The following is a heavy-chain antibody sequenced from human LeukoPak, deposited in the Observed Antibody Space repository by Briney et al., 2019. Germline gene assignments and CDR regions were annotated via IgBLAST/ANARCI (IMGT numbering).Heavy chain of an antibody. J-gene: IGHJ4*02. CDR3: ARDIVVAGIVGY. CDR2: ISAYNGNT. CDR1: GYTFTNYG. V-gene: IGHV1-18*01. Sequence: ASVKVSCKTSGYTFTNYGISWVRQAPGQGLEWMGWISAYNGNTIYAQKFQDRVTMTTDTSTSTAYMELRSLRSDDTAVYYCARDIVVAGIVGYWGQGTPVTVSS. D-gene: IGHD6-19*01.